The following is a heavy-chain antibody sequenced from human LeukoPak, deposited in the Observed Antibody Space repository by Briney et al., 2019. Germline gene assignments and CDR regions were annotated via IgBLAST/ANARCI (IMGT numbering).Heavy chain of an antibody. V-gene: IGHV4-39*07. CDR1: GGSISSSSYY. CDR3: ARGRSHVLLWFGELEN. CDR2: IYYSGST. D-gene: IGHD3-10*01. J-gene: IGHJ4*02. Sequence: PSETLSLTCTVSGGSISSSSYYWGWIRQPPGKGLEWIGSIYYSGSTYYNPSLKSRVTISVDTSKNQFSLKLSSVTAADTAVYYCARGRSHVLLWFGELENWGQGTLVTVSS.